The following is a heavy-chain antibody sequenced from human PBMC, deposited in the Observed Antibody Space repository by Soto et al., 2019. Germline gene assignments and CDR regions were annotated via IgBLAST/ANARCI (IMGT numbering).Heavy chain of an antibody. CDR2: ISGSGGSNK. CDR3: ARDHDYYYDSSGYYSN. J-gene: IGHJ4*02. CDR1: GFTFSSYA. D-gene: IGHD3-22*01. V-gene: IGHV3-23*01. Sequence: PGGSLRLSCAASGFTFSSYAMSWVRQAPGKGLEWVSAISGSGGSNKYYADSVKGRFTISRDNSKNTLYLQMNSLRAEDTAVYYCARDHDYYYDSSGYYSNWGQGTLVTVSS.